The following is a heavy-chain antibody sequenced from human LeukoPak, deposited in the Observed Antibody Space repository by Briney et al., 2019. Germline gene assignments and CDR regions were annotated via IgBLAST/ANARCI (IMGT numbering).Heavy chain of an antibody. J-gene: IGHJ5*02. CDR1: GFTFSRYW. CDR2: IRYDGSNK. V-gene: IGHV3-30*02. D-gene: IGHD6-6*01. CDR3: AKYFLAARRGVMA. Sequence: GGSLRLSCAASGFTFSRYWMSWVRQAPGKGLEWVAFIRYDGSNKYYADSVKGRFTISRDNSKNTLYLQMNSLRAEDTAVYYCAKYFLAARRGVMAWGQGTLVTVSS.